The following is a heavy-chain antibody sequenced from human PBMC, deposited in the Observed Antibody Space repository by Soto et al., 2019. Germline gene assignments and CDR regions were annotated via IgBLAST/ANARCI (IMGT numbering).Heavy chain of an antibody. Sequence: QVQLVESGGGVVQPGRSLRLSCAASGFPFITYGLHWVREGPGKGREWVAVISYDGSNKYYADSVKGRFTISRDNSKNTLYLQMNSLRPEDTALYYCVGGQYYFDYRGQGTLVTVSS. V-gene: IGHV3-30*03. D-gene: IGHD3-10*01. CDR1: GFPFITYG. CDR2: ISYDGSNK. CDR3: VGGQYYFDY. J-gene: IGHJ4*02.